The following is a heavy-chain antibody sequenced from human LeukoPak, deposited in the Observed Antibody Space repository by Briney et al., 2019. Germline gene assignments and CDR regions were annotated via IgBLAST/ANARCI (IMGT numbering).Heavy chain of an antibody. V-gene: IGHV4-59*01. Sequence: SETLSLTCTVSGGSISSYYWSWIRQPPGKGLEWIGYIYYSGSTNYNPSLKSRVTISVDTSKNQFSLKLSSVSAADTAVYYCARDPGQWLARYYYYYGMHVWGQGTTVTVSS. CDR3: ARDPGQWLARYYYYYGMHV. CDR1: GGSISSYY. J-gene: IGHJ6*02. CDR2: IYYSGST. D-gene: IGHD6-19*01.